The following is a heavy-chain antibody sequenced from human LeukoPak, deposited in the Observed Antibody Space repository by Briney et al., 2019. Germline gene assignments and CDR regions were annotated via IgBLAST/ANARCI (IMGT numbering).Heavy chain of an antibody. V-gene: IGHV4-34*01. CDR1: GGSFSGYY. CDR2: INHSGGT. Sequence: PSETLSLTCAVYGGSFSGYYWSWIRQPPGKGLEWIGEINHSGGTNYNPSLKSRVTISVDTSKNQFSLKLSSVTAADTAVYYCARNYDSSGQYLGGGDGMDVWGQGTTVTVSS. CDR3: ARNYDSSGQYLGGGDGMDV. D-gene: IGHD3-22*01. J-gene: IGHJ6*02.